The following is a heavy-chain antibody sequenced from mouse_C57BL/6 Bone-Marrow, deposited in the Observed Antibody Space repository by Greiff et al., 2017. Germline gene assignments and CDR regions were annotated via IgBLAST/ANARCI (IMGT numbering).Heavy chain of an antibody. CDR2: IYPSDSET. Sequence: QVLLQQPGAELVRPGSSVKLSCKASGYTFTSYWMDWVKQRPGQGLEWIGNIYPSDSETHYNQKFKDKATLTVDKSSSTAYMQLSSQTSEVSAVYYCARWGYYDSSSWFAYWDQGTLVTVTA. V-gene: IGHV1-61*01. CDR3: ARWGYYDSSSWFAY. CDR1: GYTFTSYW. J-gene: IGHJ3*01. D-gene: IGHD1-1*01.